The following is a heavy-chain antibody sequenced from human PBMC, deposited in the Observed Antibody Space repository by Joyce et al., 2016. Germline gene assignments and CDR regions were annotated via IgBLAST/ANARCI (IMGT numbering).Heavy chain of an antibody. D-gene: IGHD2-8*01. CDR2: ISGYNGST. J-gene: IGHJ4*02. V-gene: IGHV1-18*01. CDR1: GYTFNSYG. Sequence: QVQLVQSGVEVKKPGASVKVSCKASGYTFNSYGISWVRQAPGQGLEWMGWISGYNGSTYYAQKVQGRVNMTTDTSTSTAYWELRRLRSDDTAVYYCERVILNGNYFDYWGRGTLVTVSS. CDR3: ERVILNGNYFDY.